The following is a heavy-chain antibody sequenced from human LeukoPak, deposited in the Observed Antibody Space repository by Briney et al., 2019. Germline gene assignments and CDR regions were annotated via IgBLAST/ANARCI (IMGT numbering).Heavy chain of an antibody. D-gene: IGHD3-3*01. CDR1: GFIFSTYG. V-gene: IGHV3-30*02. CDR2: IQFDGSEK. Sequence: GGSLRLSCAASGFIFSTYGMHWVRQAPGKGLEWVAFIQFDGSEKFYADSVKGRFTISRDNAKNSLYLQMNSLRAEDTAVYYCARAYDFWSGPGGYWGQGTLVTVSS. J-gene: IGHJ4*02. CDR3: ARAYDFWSGPGGY.